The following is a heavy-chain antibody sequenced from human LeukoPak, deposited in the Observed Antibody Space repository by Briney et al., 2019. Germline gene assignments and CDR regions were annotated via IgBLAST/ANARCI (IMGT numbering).Heavy chain of an antibody. J-gene: IGHJ6*03. CDR1: GFTFSDYW. CDR2: IKQDGSDR. D-gene: IGHD6-19*01. V-gene: IGHV3-7*01. Sequence: GGSLRLSCTASGFTFSDYWMIWVRQVLGKGLQWVADIKQDGSDRFYVDSVKGRFTISRDNAKNSLYLQMNSLRAEDTAVYYCARDNSRSIIAVAGRDLFRYYYYYMDVWGKGTTVTASS. CDR3: ARDNSRSIIAVAGRDLFRYYYYYMDV.